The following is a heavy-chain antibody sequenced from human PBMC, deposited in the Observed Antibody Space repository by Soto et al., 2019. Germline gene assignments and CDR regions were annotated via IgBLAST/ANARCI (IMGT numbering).Heavy chain of an antibody. CDR1: GFTFSSYA. J-gene: IGHJ6*02. V-gene: IGHV3-23*01. Sequence: HPGGSLRLSCAASGFTFSSYAMSWVRQAPGKGLEWVSAISGSGGSTYYADSVKGRFTISRDNSKNSLYLQMTSLRDEDTAVYYCAREEPDYDFWSVLRYYYYGMDVWGQGTTVTVSS. CDR2: ISGSGGST. D-gene: IGHD3-3*01. CDR3: AREEPDYDFWSVLRYYYYGMDV.